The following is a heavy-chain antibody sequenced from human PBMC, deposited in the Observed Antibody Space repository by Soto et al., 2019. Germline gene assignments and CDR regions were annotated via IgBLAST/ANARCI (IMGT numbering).Heavy chain of an antibody. CDR3: ARVLARITIFGVVIRNAFDC. CDR1: GYTFTSYD. V-gene: IGHV1-8*01. CDR2: MNPNSGNT. Sequence: QVQLVQSGAEVKKPGASVKVSCKASGYTFTSYDINWVRQATGQGLEWMGWMNPNSGNTGYAQKFQGRVTTTRNTSISTAYMELSSLRSEDTAVYYCARVLARITIFGVVIRNAFDCWGQGTLVTVSS. J-gene: IGHJ4*02. D-gene: IGHD3-3*01.